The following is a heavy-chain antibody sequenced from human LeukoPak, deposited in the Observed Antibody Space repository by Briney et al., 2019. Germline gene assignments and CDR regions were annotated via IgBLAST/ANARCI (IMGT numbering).Heavy chain of an antibody. CDR1: GYTFISYG. D-gene: IGHD6-19*01. CDR2: ISLHNGNT. V-gene: IGHV1-18*01. J-gene: IGHJ4*02. CDR3: ARAWIAVAGPGTSDY. Sequence: GASVKDSCKASGYTFISYGINWVRQAPGQGLEWMGWISLHNGNTNYAQKVQGRVTMTTDTSTSTAYMEVRSLRSDDTAVYYCARAWIAVAGPGTSDYWGQGTLVMVSS.